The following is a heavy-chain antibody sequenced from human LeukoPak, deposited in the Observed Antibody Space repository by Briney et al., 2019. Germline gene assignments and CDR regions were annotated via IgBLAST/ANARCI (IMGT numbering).Heavy chain of an antibody. D-gene: IGHD3-16*02. CDR1: GGSISSSSYY. CDR3: ASSALRLGELSLNYYFDY. CDR2: IYYSGST. J-gene: IGHJ4*02. V-gene: IGHV4-39*07. Sequence: PSETLSLTCTVSGGSISSSSYYWGWIRQPPGKGLEWIGSIYYSGSTYYNPSLKSRVTISVDTSKNQFSLKLSSVTAADTAVYYCASSALRLGELSLNYYFDYWGQETLVTVSS.